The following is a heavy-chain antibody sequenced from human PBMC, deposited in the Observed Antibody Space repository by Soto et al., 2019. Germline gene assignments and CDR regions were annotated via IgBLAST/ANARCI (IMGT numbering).Heavy chain of an antibody. CDR3: ARNVRYYIDY. V-gene: IGHV4-4*02. CDR2: IYRSGIT. J-gene: IGHJ4*02. Sequence: SETLSLTCAVSGGSISSGNWWSWVRQSPGKELEWIGEIYRSGITNYNPSLKSRVTISVDNSENQLSLSLNSVTAADTAVYYCARNVRYYIDYWGQGTLVTVSS. CDR1: GGSISSGNW.